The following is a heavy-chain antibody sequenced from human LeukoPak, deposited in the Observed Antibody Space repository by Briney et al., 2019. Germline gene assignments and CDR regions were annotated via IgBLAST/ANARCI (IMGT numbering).Heavy chain of an antibody. CDR1: GGSLTGYH. CDR3: ARRNDFDI. CDR2: IYSSETT. J-gene: IGHJ3*02. V-gene: IGHV4-4*08. Sequence: SETLSLTSTVSGGSLTGYHWSSIRRPPGKGLEWIGYIYSSETTNYKPYLKSRVTISVDTSKNQFSLKLTSVTAADTAIYYCARRNDFDIWGQGTMVTVSS.